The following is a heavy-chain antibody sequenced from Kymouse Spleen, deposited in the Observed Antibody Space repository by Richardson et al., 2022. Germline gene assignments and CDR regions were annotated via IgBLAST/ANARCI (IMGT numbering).Heavy chain of an antibody. D-gene: IGHD6-13*01,IGHD6-19*01,IGHD6-25*01. CDR2: ISWNSGSI. CDR1: GFTFDDYA. Sequence: EVQLVESGGGLVQPGRSLRLSCAASGFTFDDYAMHWVRQAPGKGLEWVSGISWNSGSIGYADSVKGRFTISRDNAKNSLYLQMNSLRAEDTALYYCAKASYSRVFDYWGQGTLVTVSS. J-gene: IGHJ4*02. V-gene: IGHV3-9*01. CDR3: AKASYSRVFDY.